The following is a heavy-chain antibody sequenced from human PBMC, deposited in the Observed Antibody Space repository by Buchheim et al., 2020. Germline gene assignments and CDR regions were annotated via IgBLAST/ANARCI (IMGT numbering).Heavy chain of an antibody. CDR3: AKDVRRWVSSGLDY. CDR2: ISYDGSNK. J-gene: IGHJ4*02. Sequence: QVQLVESGGGVVQPGRSLRLSCAASGFTFSSYGMHWVRQAPGKGLEWVAVISYDGSNKYYADSVKGRFTISRDNSKNKLYLQMNSLRADDTAVYYCAKDVRRWVSSGLDYWGQETL. D-gene: IGHD1-26*01. V-gene: IGHV3-30*18. CDR1: GFTFSSYG.